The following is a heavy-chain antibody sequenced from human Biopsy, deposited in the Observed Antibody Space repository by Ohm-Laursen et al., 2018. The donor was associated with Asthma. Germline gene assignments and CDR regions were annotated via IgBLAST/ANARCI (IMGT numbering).Heavy chain of an antibody. Sequence: SDTLSLPCSVSGGYTGSSDHHWAWIRQAPGKGLEWIGFVFWSGSTHYSRSLERRVSLSIDTATNEFSMKLWSVTPADTAVDSCARVVRYGDIYFGIDVWGPGNTVVVS. CDR3: ARVVRYGDIYFGIDV. D-gene: IGHD4-17*01. J-gene: IGHJ6*02. V-gene: IGHV4-30-4*02. CDR2: VFWSGST. CDR1: GGYTGSSDHH.